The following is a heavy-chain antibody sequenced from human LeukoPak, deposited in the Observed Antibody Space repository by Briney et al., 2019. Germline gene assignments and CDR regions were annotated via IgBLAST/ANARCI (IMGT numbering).Heavy chain of an antibody. Sequence: GGSLRLSCAASGFTFSSYSMNWVRQAPGKGLEWVSSISSSSSYIYYADSVKGRFTISRDNAKNSLYLQMNSLRAEDTAVYYCASRDIRGWDAFDIWGQGTMVTVSS. CDR3: ASRDIRGWDAFDI. CDR2: ISSSSSYI. V-gene: IGHV3-21*01. CDR1: GFTFSSYS. D-gene: IGHD3-10*01. J-gene: IGHJ3*02.